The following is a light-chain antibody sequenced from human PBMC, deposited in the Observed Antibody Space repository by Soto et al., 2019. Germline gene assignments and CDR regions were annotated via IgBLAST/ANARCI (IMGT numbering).Light chain of an antibody. Sequence: EIQMTQSPATLSASVGDRVTITCQASQNINNYLNWYQQKPGKAPKLLIYDASSLESGVPSRFSGSGSGTEFTLTISSLQPDDFATYYCQQYNSYPWTFGQGTKVDIK. J-gene: IGKJ1*01. CDR3: QQYNSYPWT. CDR2: DAS. V-gene: IGKV1-5*01. CDR1: QNINNY.